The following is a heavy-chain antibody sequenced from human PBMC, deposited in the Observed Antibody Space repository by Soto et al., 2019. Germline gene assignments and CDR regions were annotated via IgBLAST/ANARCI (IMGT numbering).Heavy chain of an antibody. Sequence: SETLFLTCTVSGGSISSYYWSWIRQPPGKGLEWIGYIYYSGSTNYNPSLKSRVTISVDTSKNQFSLKLSSVTAADTAVYYCARTGVAEYSYGYVLFDYWGQGTLVTVSS. J-gene: IGHJ4*02. CDR3: ARTGVAEYSYGYVLFDY. CDR2: IYYSGST. V-gene: IGHV4-59*01. CDR1: GGSISSYY. D-gene: IGHD5-18*01.